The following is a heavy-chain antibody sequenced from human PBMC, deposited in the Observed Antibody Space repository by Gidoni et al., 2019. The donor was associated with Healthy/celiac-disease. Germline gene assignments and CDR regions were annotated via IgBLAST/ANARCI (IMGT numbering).Heavy chain of an antibody. V-gene: IGHV4-31*03. J-gene: IGHJ4*02. Sequence: QVQLQESGPGPVKPSQTLSLTCTVSGGSISSGGYYWSWIRQHPGKGLGWIGYIYYSGSTYYNPSLKSRVTISVDTSKNQFSLKLSSVTAADTAVYYCARVPREEWELLHDYWGQGTLVTVSS. D-gene: IGHD1-26*01. CDR2: IYYSGST. CDR1: GGSISSGGYY. CDR3: ARVPREEWELLHDY.